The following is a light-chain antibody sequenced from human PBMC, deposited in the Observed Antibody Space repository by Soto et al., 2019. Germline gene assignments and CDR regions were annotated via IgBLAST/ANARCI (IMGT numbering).Light chain of an antibody. J-gene: IGKJ4*01. CDR3: QRSGGSVS. V-gene: IGKV3-15*01. Sequence: EIVMTQSPATLSVSPGERATLSCRASQSVSSNLAWYQQKPGQAPRLLIYGASTRATGIPARFSGSGSGTDFTLTINRLEPEDFAVYYCQRSGGSVSFGGGTKVE. CDR2: GAS. CDR1: QSVSSN.